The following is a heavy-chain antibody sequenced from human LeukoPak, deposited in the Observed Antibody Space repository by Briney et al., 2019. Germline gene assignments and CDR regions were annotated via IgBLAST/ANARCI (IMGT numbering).Heavy chain of an antibody. CDR2: ISTYNGNT. D-gene: IGHD2-2*01. J-gene: IGHJ4*02. V-gene: IGHV1-18*01. CDR1: RYTFTNYG. CDR3: ARVGIVVVPAALHFDY. Sequence: ASVKVSCKASRYTFTNYGINWVRQAPGQGLEWMGWISTYNGNTNYAQKLQGRVTMTIDTSASTAYMELRSLRSDDTAVYYCARVGIVVVPAALHFDYWGQGTLVTVSS.